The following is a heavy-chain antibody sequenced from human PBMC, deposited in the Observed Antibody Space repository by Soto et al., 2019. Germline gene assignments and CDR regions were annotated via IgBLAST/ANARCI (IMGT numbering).Heavy chain of an antibody. CDR2: ISYDGSDK. V-gene: IGHV3-30-3*01. Sequence: GGSLRLSCAASGXTFXTYTMHWVRQAPGKGLEWVAFISYDGSDKYYADSVKGRFTISRDNAKNTLYLQMNSLRAEDTAVYYCARDHSSSWENDAFDIWGQGTMVTVSS. D-gene: IGHD6-13*01. CDR1: GXTFXTYT. J-gene: IGHJ3*02. CDR3: ARDHSSSWENDAFDI.